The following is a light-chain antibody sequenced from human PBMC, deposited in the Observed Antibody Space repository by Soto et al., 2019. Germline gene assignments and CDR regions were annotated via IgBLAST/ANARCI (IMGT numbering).Light chain of an antibody. V-gene: IGKV1D-12*01. Sequence: DIQMTQSPSSVSASVGDRVTMTCRASQDISSWLAWYQQKPGKAPKLMIYAASSLQSGVPSRFSGSGSGTDFTLTISSLQPEDFAPYYCQQANSFPYTFGQGTKLEIK. CDR2: AAS. CDR3: QQANSFPYT. CDR1: QDISSW. J-gene: IGKJ2*01.